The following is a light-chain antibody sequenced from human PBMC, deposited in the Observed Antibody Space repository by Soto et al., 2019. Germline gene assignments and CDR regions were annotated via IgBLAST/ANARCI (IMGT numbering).Light chain of an antibody. CDR2: EVS. V-gene: IGLV2-14*01. CDR3: SSYATGSTYV. CDR1: SNDVGAYNY. J-gene: IGLJ1*01. Sequence: QYFLTEPSSLSFSPGQSITISCTGTSNDVGAYNYVSWYQQHPGKAPKLVIYEVSHRPSGISDRFSGSKSGNTASLTISGLQVEDEADYYCSSYATGSTYVFRPGTKVTVL.